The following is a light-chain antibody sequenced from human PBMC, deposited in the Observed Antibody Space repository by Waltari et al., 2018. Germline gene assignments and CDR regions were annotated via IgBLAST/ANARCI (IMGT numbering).Light chain of an antibody. CDR2: GGS. Sequence: DIVMTQTPLSLPISPGEPASISCRSSQSLLHSNGNTYLHWYLQTQGQSPQTQIYGGSNSASGVPYRFSGSGSVTDFTLKISKVEATDIGIFYCVQTIAFPFTFGPGTKVDIK. CDR1: QSLLHSNGNTY. J-gene: IGKJ3*01. V-gene: IGKV2-40*01. CDR3: VQTIAFPFT.